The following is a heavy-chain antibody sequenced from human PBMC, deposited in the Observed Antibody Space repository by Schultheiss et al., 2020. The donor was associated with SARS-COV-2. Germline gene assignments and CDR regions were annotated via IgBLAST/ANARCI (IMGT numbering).Heavy chain of an antibody. CDR3: ARKDGGQILN. CDR2: IYYSGNT. Sequence: SQTLSLTCTVSGGSISSYYWSWIRQPPGKGLEWIGYIYYSGNTNYNPSLKSRVTISVHTSKNQFSLKLSSVTAADTAVYYCARKDGGQILNWGQGTLVTVSS. CDR1: GGSISSYY. D-gene: IGHD4-23*01. V-gene: IGHV4-59*01. J-gene: IGHJ4*02.